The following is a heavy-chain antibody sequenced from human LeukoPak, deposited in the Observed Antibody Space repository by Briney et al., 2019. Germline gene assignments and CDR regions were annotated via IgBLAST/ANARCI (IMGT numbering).Heavy chain of an antibody. J-gene: IGHJ4*02. Sequence: PSETLSLTCTVSGVSITNNNYYWNWIRQPAGKGLEWIGRIYTSGNTNYNPSLKSRVTMSVDTSKNQFFLKLFSVTAADTAVYYCARDLGGYNYGYSFDFWGQGTLVTVSS. D-gene: IGHD5-18*01. CDR3: ARDLGGYNYGYSFDF. CDR2: IYTSGNT. V-gene: IGHV4-61*02. CDR1: GVSITNNNYY.